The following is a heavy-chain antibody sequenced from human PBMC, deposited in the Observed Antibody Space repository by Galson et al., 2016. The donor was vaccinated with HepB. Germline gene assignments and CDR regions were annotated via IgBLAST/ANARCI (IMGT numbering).Heavy chain of an antibody. D-gene: IGHD3-3*01. J-gene: IGHJ6*02. Sequence: SLRLSCAASGLTFSDYGMNWVRQAPGKGLEWISYISSSGSTIYYADSVKDRFTSSRDNATNSVYLQMNSLRDEDTAVYYCARDTRFHKSEFWGGYYGFGMDVWGQGTTVTVSS. CDR2: ISSSGSTI. CDR3: ARDTRFHKSEFWGGYYGFGMDV. V-gene: IGHV3-48*02. CDR1: GLTFSDYG.